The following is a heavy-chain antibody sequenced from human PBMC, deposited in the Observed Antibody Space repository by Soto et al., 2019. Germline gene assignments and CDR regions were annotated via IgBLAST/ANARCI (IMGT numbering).Heavy chain of an antibody. J-gene: IGHJ6*02. V-gene: IGHV3-23*01. CDR1: GFTFSSYA. CDR2: ISGSGGST. Sequence: GGSLRLSCAASGFTFSSYAMSWVRQAPGKGLEWVSAISGSGGSTYYADSVKGRFTISRDNSKNTLYLQMNSLRAEDRAVYYCAKDERVGFLEGDDYYYGMDVWGQGTTVTVSS. D-gene: IGHD3-3*02. CDR3: AKDERVGFLEGDDYYYGMDV.